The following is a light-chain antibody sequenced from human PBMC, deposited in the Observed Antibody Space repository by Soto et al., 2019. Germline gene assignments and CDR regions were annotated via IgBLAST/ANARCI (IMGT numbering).Light chain of an antibody. CDR2: AAS. V-gene: IGKV3-20*01. CDR3: QQYANSPPIT. CDR1: QTVSSNQ. J-gene: IGKJ5*01. Sequence: EIVLTQSPGTLSLSPGEGATLSCRASQTVSSNQLAWYQQKPGQSPRLLVYAASTRAPGIPDRFSGSGSGTDFTLTISRLEPEDFAVYYCQQYANSPPITFDQGTRLDIK.